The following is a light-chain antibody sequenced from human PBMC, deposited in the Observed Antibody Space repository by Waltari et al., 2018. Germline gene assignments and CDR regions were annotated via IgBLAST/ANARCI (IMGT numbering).Light chain of an antibody. Sequence: DIETTQSPSALSASLGDRVTITCQASQDVTDSVNWYQQQPGKAPKLLIYDASNLQKGVPSSFSGSGYGTDFSFTISSLQPEHVATYYCLQYDKVPFTFGQGTKLEIK. V-gene: IGKV1-33*01. J-gene: IGKJ2*01. CDR3: LQYDKVPFT. CDR1: QDVTDS. CDR2: DAS.